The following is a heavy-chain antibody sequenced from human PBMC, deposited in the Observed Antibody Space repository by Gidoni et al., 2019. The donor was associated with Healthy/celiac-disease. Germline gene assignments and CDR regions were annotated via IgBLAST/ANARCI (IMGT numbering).Heavy chain of an antibody. CDR1: GGSFSGYY. CDR2: INHSGST. Sequence: QVQLQQWAAGLLKPSETLSLTCPVYGGSFSGYYWSWIRQPPGKGLELIGEINHSGSTNYNPSLKSRVTISVDTSKNQFSLKLSSVTAADTAVYYCARWELLQGYFDYWGQGTLVTVSS. V-gene: IGHV4-34*01. D-gene: IGHD1-26*01. CDR3: ARWELLQGYFDY. J-gene: IGHJ4*02.